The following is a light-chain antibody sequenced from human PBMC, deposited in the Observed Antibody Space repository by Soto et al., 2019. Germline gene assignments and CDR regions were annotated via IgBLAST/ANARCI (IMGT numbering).Light chain of an antibody. J-gene: IGKJ1*01. CDR1: QTISNW. CDR2: KAS. CDR3: QQYNTYSQT. V-gene: IGKV1-5*03. Sequence: IQMTQSPSALSASVGDRVTITCRASQTISNWLAWYQQKPGKAPKLLIYKASTLESGVPSRFSGSGSGTEFTLTIGSLQPEDFETYLCQQYNTYSQTFGQGTKVDIK.